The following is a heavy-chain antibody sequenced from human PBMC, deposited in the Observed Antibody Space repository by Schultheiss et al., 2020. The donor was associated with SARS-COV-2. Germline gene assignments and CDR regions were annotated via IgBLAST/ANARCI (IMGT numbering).Heavy chain of an antibody. V-gene: IGHV1-69*04. D-gene: IGHD1-26*01. CDR3: ARTSGNYYYGMDV. J-gene: IGHJ6*02. CDR1: GGTFSSYA. CDR2: IIPILGIA. Sequence: SVKVSCKASGGTFSSYAISWVRQAPGQGLEWMGRIIPILGIANYAQKFQGRVTITADKSTSTAYMELSSLRSEDTAVYYCARTSGNYYYGMDVWGQGTTVTVSS.